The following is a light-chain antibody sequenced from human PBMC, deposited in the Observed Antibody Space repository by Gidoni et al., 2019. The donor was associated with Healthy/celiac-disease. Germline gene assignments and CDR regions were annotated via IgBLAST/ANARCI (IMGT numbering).Light chain of an antibody. Sequence: EIVLTQSPGTLSLSPGERATLSCRARQSVSSSDLAWYQQKPGQAPRLLIYGASSRATGIPDRFSGSGSGTDFTLTISRLEPEDFAVYYCQQYGSSTGFTFGPGTKVDIK. CDR1: QSVSSSD. V-gene: IGKV3-20*01. CDR2: GAS. CDR3: QQYGSSTGFT. J-gene: IGKJ3*01.